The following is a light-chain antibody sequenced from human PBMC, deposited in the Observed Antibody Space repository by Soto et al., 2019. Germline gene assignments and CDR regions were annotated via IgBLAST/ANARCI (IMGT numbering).Light chain of an antibody. Sequence: QSALTQPASVSGSPGQSITISCTGTSSDVGSYKLVSWYQQDPGKAPKLIIYEDSKRPSGVSIRFSGSKSGNTAFLTISRLRTEDEANYYCSSYADSGTLLFGGGTKLTVL. CDR3: SSYADSGTLL. V-gene: IGLV2-23*01. CDR1: SSDVGSYKL. J-gene: IGLJ2*01. CDR2: EDS.